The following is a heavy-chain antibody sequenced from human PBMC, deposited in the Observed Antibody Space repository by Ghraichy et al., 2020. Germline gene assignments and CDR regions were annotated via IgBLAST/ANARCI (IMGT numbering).Heavy chain of an antibody. D-gene: IGHD1-1*01. J-gene: IGHJ4*02. CDR3: ARQKRKTPLATTGPFDY. V-gene: IGHV4-59*08. Sequence: TLSLTCTVSGGSISSYYWSWIRQPPGKGLEWIGYIYYSGSTNYNPSLKSRVTISVDTSKNQFSLKLTSVTAADTAVYYCARQKRKTPLATTGPFDYWGQGTLVTVSS. CDR1: GGSISSYY. CDR2: IYYSGST.